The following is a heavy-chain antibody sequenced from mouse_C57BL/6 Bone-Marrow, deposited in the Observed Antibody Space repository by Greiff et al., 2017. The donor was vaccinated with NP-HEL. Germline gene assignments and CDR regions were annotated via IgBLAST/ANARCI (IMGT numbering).Heavy chain of an antibody. J-gene: IGHJ4*01. V-gene: IGHV5-4*03. CDR3: ARRLTGTDYYAMDY. D-gene: IGHD4-1*01. CDR2: ISDGGSYT. CDR1: GFTFSSYA. Sequence: EVNVVESGGGLVKPGGSLKLSCAASGFTFSSYAMSWVRQTPEKRLEWVATISDGGSYTYYPDNVKGRFTISRDNAKNNLYLQMSHLKSEDTAMYYCARRLTGTDYYAMDYWGQGTSVTVSS.